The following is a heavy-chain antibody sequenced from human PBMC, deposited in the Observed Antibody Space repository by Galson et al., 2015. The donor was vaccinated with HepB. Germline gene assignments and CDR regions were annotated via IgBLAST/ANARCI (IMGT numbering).Heavy chain of an antibody. Sequence: SVKVSCKASGGTFSSYAISWVRQAPGQGLEWMGGIIPIFGTANYAQKFQGRVTITADESTSTAYMELSSLRSEDTAVYYCARGGQWVEQQLVLDYWGQGTLVTVSS. D-gene: IGHD6-13*01. CDR2: IIPIFGTA. CDR3: ARGGQWVEQQLVLDY. V-gene: IGHV1-69*13. J-gene: IGHJ4*02. CDR1: GGTFSSYA.